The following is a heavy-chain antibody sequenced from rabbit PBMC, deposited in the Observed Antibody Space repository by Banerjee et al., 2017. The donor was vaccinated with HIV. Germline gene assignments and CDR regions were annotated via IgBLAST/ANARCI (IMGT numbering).Heavy chain of an antibody. CDR2: IYAGSSGNT. J-gene: IGHJ6*01. D-gene: IGHD4-1*01. CDR1: GFSFSSSYW. CDR3: ARDLAGVIGWNFGL. Sequence: QSLEESGGDLVQPGASLTLTCTASGFSFSSSYWICWVRQAPGKGLEWIACIYAGSSGNTYYASWAKGRFTISKTSSTTVTLQVTSLTAADTATYFCARDLAGVIGWNFGLWGPGTLVTVS. V-gene: IGHV1S40*01.